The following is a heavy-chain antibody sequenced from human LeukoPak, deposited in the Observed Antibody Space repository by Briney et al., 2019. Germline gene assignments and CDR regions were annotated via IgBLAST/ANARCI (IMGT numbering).Heavy chain of an antibody. J-gene: IGHJ4*02. CDR1: GGSFSGYY. CDR2: INHSGST. D-gene: IGHD5-12*01. Sequence: PSETLSLTCAVYGGSFSGYYWSWIRQPPGKGLEWIGEINHSGSTNYNPSLKSRVTISVDTSKNQFSLKLSSVTAADTAVYYCARETYIVEREKYFDYWGQGTLVTVSS. V-gene: IGHV4-34*01. CDR3: ARETYIVEREKYFDY.